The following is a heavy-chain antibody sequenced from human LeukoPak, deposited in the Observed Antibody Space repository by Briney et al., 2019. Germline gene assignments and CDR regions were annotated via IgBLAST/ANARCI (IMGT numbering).Heavy chain of an antibody. D-gene: IGHD1-1*01. CDR3: ARSLSTTGLR. Sequence: SETLSLTCTVSGGSISSYYWSWIRQPPGKGLEWIGYIYYSGSTNYNPSLKNRVTISVDTSKNQFSLKLSSVTAADTAVYYCARSLSTTGLRWGQGTLVTVSS. CDR1: GGSISSYY. V-gene: IGHV4-59*08. J-gene: IGHJ4*02. CDR2: IYYSGST.